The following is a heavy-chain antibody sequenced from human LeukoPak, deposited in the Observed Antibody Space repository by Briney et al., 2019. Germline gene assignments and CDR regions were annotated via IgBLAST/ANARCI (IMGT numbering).Heavy chain of an antibody. CDR1: GLTASSDY. CDR3: AASPHEPDYSHH. CDR2: MYPGGST. V-gene: IGHV3-53*01. J-gene: IGHJ4*02. Sequence: GGSLRLSCPASGLTASSDYMSWVRQAPGKGLEWVSVMYPGGSTYYADSVKGRFTISRDNSKNTVFLRMSSLRAEDTAIYFCAASPHEPDYSHHWGQGTPVTISS.